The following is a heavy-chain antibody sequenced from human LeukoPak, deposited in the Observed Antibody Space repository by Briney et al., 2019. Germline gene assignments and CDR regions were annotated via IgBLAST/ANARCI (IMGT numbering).Heavy chain of an antibody. CDR2: ISGSGGST. J-gene: IGHJ4*02. D-gene: IGHD3-3*01. Sequence: GGSLRLSCAASGFTFSSYAMSWVRQAPGKGLEWVSAISGSGGSTYYADSVKGRFTISRDNSKNTLYLQMNSLRAEDTAVYYCAKGPYYDFWSGYFHPNDYWGQGTLVTVSS. CDR3: AKGPYYDFWSGYFHPNDY. CDR1: GFTFSSYA. V-gene: IGHV3-23*01.